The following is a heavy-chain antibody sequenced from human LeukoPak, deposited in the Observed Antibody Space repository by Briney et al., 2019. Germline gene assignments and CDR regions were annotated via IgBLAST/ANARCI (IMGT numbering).Heavy chain of an antibody. CDR3: TRDRSRAEDD. CDR1: GFTFSGHW. V-gene: IGHV3-7*01. CDR2: INQGGSDK. J-gene: IGHJ4*02. D-gene: IGHD1-14*01. Sequence: GSLRLSCAASGFTFSGHWMSWVRQAPGKGLEWVANINQGGSDKYYVDSVKGRFTIYRDNANNLLYLQMNSLRGEDTAVYYCTRDRSRAEDDWGQGTLVTVSS.